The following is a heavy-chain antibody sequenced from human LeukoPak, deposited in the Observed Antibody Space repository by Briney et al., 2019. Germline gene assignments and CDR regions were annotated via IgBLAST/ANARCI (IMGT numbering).Heavy chain of an antibody. D-gene: IGHD1-26*01. CDR2: IIPIFGSA. V-gene: IGHV1-69*13. Sequence: SVKVSCEASGGTFSSYAISWVRQAPGQGLEWMGGIIPIFGSANYAQKFQGRVTITADESTSTAYMELSSLRSEDTAVYYCARGVVGATTGAYYVDCWGQGTLVTVSS. CDR3: ARGVVGATTGAYYVDC. CDR1: GGTFSSYA. J-gene: IGHJ4*02.